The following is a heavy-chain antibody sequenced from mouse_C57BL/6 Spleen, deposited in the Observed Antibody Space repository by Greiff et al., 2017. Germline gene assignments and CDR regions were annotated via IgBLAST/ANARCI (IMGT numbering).Heavy chain of an antibody. J-gene: IGHJ2*01. Sequence: VQLQQSGAELVKPGASVKISCKASGYAFSSYWMNWVKQRPGKGLEWIGQIYPGDGDTNYNGKFKGKATLTADKSSSTAYMQLSSLTSEDSAVYFCARGTTVNYFDYWGQGTTLTVSS. CDR3: ARGTTVNYFDY. CDR1: GYAFSSYW. V-gene: IGHV1-80*01. D-gene: IGHD1-1*01. CDR2: IYPGDGDT.